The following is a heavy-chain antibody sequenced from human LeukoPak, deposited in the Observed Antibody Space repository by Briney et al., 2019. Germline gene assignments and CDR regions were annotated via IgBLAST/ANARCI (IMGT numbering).Heavy chain of an antibody. D-gene: IGHD2-15*01. CDR3: ARGRGYCSGGSCSTFIDY. V-gene: IGHV4-31*03. J-gene: IGHJ4*02. CDR2: IYYSGST. CDR1: GGSISSGGYY. Sequence: SQTLSLTCTVSGGSISSGGYYWSWIRQHPGKGLEWIGYIYYSGSTYYNPSLKSRVTISVDTSKNQFSLKLSSVTAADTAVYYCARGRGYCSGGSCSTFIDYWGQGTLVTVSS.